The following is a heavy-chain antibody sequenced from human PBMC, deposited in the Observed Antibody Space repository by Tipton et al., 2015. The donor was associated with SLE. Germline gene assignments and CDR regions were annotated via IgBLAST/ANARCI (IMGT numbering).Heavy chain of an antibody. V-gene: IGHV4-39*07. Sequence: TLSLTCSVSGGSISRTTYHWGWIRQPPGKGLEWIGSFFYGGKTYYNPTLKSRVTISQDTSKNQFSLNLTSVTAADTAVYYCARHMIAHFGTNNYFDFWGQGTLVAFSS. CDR2: FFYGGKT. J-gene: IGHJ4*02. CDR1: GGSISRTTYH. CDR3: ARHMIAHFGTNNYFDF. D-gene: IGHD3-22*01.